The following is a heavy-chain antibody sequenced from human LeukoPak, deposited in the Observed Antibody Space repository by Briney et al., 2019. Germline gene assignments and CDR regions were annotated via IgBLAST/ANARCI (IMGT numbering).Heavy chain of an antibody. V-gene: IGHV3-23*01. CDR1: GVTLRNYA. J-gene: IGHJ4*02. Sequence: GGSLRLSCAASGVTLRNYAMTWIRQAPGKGLQWVSVISGDGESTYYADSVRGRFTISRDNSKNTLYLQMSSLRAEDTAVYYCVKGVVVVTARAFDYWGQGTLVTVSS. CDR3: VKGVVVVTARAFDY. CDR2: ISGDGEST. D-gene: IGHD2-21*02.